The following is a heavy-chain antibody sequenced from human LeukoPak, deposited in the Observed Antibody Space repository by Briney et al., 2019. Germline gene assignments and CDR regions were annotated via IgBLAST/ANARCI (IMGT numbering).Heavy chain of an antibody. D-gene: IGHD6-19*01. CDR3: ARDCPLSGGIAVAGTDAFDI. CDR1: GFTFSSYW. CDR2: INSDGSST. Sequence: GGSLRLSCAASGFTFSSYWMHWVRQAPGKGLVWVSRINSDGSSTSYADSVKGRFTISRDNAKNSLYLQMNSLRAEDTAVYYCARDCPLSGGIAVAGTDAFDIWGQGTMVTVSS. J-gene: IGHJ3*02. V-gene: IGHV3-74*01.